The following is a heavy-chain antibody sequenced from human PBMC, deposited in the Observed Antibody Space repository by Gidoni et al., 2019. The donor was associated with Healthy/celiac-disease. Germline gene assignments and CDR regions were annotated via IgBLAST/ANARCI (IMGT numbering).Heavy chain of an antibody. J-gene: IGHJ6*03. CDR2: MNPNRGNT. V-gene: IGHV1-8*01. CDR3: ARGLEGELSLTQYYYYYYYMDV. Sequence: QVQLVQSGAEVKKPGASVKVSCKASGYTLTSYEINWVRQATGQGLEWMGWMNPNRGNTGYAQKFQGSVTMTRNTSISTAYMELSSLRSEDTAVYYCARGLEGELSLTQYYYYYYYMDVWGKGTTVTVSS. D-gene: IGHD3-16*02. CDR1: GYTLTSYE.